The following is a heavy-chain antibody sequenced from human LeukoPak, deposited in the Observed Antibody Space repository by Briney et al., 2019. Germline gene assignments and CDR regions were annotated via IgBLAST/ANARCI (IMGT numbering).Heavy chain of an antibody. CDR1: GFTFSSYA. J-gene: IGHJ4*02. D-gene: IGHD2-2*01. Sequence: GRSLRLSCAASGFTFSSYAMHWVRQAPGKGLEYVSAISSNGGSTYYANSVKGRFTISRDNSKNTLYLQMNSLRAEDTAVYYCARAHIVVVPAAGYFDYWGQGTLVTVSS. CDR3: ARAHIVVVPAAGYFDY. V-gene: IGHV3-64*01. CDR2: ISSNGGST.